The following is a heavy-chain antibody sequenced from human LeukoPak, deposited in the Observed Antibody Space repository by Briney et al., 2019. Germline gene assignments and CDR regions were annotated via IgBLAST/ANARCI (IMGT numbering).Heavy chain of an antibody. J-gene: IGHJ6*02. CDR3: ARDYRVTYYYDSSGTPRIYYGMDV. Sequence: SETRSLTCAVYGGSFSGYYWSWIRQPPGKGLEWIGEINHSGSTNYNPSLKSRVTISVDTSKNQFSLKLSSVTAADTAVYYCARDYRVTYYYDSSGTPRIYYGMDVWGQGTTVTVSS. D-gene: IGHD3-22*01. CDR2: INHSGST. V-gene: IGHV4-34*09. CDR1: GGSFSGYY.